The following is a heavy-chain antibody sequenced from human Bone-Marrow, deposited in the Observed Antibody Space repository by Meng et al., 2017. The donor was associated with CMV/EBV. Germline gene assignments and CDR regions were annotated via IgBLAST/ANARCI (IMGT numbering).Heavy chain of an antibody. Sequence: SVKVSCKASGYTFTSYYMHWVRQAPGQGLEWMGGIIPIFATAKYAQKFQGRVTIITDESTSTAYMELSSLRSEDTAVYYCARGAGENTYYYDSSGSTYYYYYGMNVWGQGTTVTVSS. CDR1: GYTFTSYY. CDR3: ARGAGENTYYYDSSGSTYYYYYGMNV. D-gene: IGHD3-22*01. V-gene: IGHV1-69*05. CDR2: IIPIFATA. J-gene: IGHJ6*02.